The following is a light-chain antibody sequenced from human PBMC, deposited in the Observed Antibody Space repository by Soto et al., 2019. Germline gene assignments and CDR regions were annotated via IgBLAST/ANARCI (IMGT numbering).Light chain of an antibody. CDR3: LLYYGGAQPAV. Sequence: QAVVTQEPALTVSPGGTVTLTCASSTGAVTSGHYPNWFQQKPGQAPRTLIYSTSKKHSWTPARVSGSLLGGKAALTLSGVQPEDEAEYYCLLYYGGAQPAVFGGGTKLTVL. J-gene: IGLJ2*01. V-gene: IGLV7-43*01. CDR2: STS. CDR1: TGAVTSGHY.